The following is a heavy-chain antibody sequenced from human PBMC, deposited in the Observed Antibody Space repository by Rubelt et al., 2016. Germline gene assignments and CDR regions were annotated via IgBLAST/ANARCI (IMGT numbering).Heavy chain of an antibody. V-gene: IGHV1-2*02. Sequence: QVQLVQSGAEVKKPGASVKVSCKASGYTFTGYYMHWVRQAPGQGLEWMGWINPNSGGTNYAQKFQGRVTMTRDTSISTAYMELSRLRSDETAVYYCARDPLPLIVVVPAAIEGILDWGQGTLVTVSS. J-gene: IGHJ4*02. CDR1: GYTFTGYY. D-gene: IGHD2-2*01. CDR2: INPNSGGT. CDR3: ARDPLPLIVVVPAAIEGILD.